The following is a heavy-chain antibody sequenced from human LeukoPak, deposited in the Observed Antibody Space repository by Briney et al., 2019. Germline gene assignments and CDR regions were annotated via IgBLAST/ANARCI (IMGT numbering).Heavy chain of an antibody. CDR2: ISGSGGST. D-gene: IGHD4-11*01. V-gene: IGHV3-23*01. Sequence: PGGSLRHTCAASGFTFSSYAMSWVRQAPGKGLEWVSAISGSGGSTYYADSVKGRFTISRDNSKNTLYLQMNSLRAEDTAVYYCARRTYSNDFFDYWGQGTLVPVSS. CDR1: GFTFSSYA. J-gene: IGHJ4*02. CDR3: ARRTYSNDFFDY.